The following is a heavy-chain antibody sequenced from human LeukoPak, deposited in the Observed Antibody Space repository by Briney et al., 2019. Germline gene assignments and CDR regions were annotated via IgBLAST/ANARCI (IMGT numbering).Heavy chain of an antibody. D-gene: IGHD6-13*01. CDR2: IWYDGSSK. Sequence: GGSLRLSCAASGFTFRTYGIHWVRQAPGKGLEWVAVIWYDGSSKYYADSVKGRFTISRDNSKNTLYLQMNSLRAEDTAVYYCARDQGIAAAGTDYWGQGTLVTVSS. J-gene: IGHJ4*02. V-gene: IGHV3-33*08. CDR1: GFTFRTYG. CDR3: ARDQGIAAAGTDY.